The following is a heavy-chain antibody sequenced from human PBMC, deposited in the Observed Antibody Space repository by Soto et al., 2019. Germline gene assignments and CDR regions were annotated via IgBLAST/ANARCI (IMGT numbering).Heavy chain of an antibody. D-gene: IGHD4-17*01. V-gene: IGHV5-51*01. Sequence: GESLKISCNGSGYTFTTYWIGWVRQMPGKGLEWMGIIYPGDSDTRYSPSFQGQVTISADKSISTAYLQWSTLKASDTAIYYCARRSDYGDYDDYWGQGTLVTVSS. J-gene: IGHJ4*02. CDR2: IYPGDSDT. CDR3: ARRSDYGDYDDY. CDR1: GYTFTTYW.